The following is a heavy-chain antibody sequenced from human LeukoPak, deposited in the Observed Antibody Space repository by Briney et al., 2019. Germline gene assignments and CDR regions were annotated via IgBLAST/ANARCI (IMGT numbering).Heavy chain of an antibody. CDR1: GSSLSTSGVG. V-gene: IGHV2-5*02. Sequence: SGPTLVKPTQTLTLTCTFSGSSLSTSGVGVGWIRQPPGKALEWLALIYRDDDERYSPSLKSRLTITKDTSKNQVVLTMTNMDPVDTATYYCAHIRGRRYFDWLFPEGVDYWGQGTLVTVSS. CDR3: AHIRGRRYFDWLFPEGVDY. J-gene: IGHJ4*02. D-gene: IGHD3-9*01. CDR2: IYRDDDE.